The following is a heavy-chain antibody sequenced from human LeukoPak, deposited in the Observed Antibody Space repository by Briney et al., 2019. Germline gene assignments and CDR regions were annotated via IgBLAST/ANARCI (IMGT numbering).Heavy chain of an antibody. J-gene: IGHJ4*02. Sequence: GGSLRLSCAASGFTFSNYGMHWVRQAPGKGLEGVAVISYDGHNKYYADSVRGRFTISRDNSKNTLYLQMNSLRAEDTAVYYCAKDQCSGGSCYPRPDYWGQGTLVTVSS. CDR3: AKDQCSGGSCYPRPDY. CDR1: GFTFSNYG. D-gene: IGHD2-15*01. V-gene: IGHV3-30*18. CDR2: ISYDGHNK.